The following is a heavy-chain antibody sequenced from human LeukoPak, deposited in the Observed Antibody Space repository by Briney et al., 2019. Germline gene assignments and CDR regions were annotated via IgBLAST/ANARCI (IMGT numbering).Heavy chain of an antibody. V-gene: IGHV3-48*01. CDR2: ISSNSSTI. D-gene: IGHD3-16*02. J-gene: IGHJ4*02. CDR3: ARGYFYDYVWGSYRLYFDY. CDR1: GFTFSSYS. Sequence: GGSLRLSCAASGFTFSSYSMNWVRQAPGKGLEWVSYISSNSSTIYYADSVKGRFTISRDNAKNSLYLQMNSLRAEDTAVYYCARGYFYDYVWGSYRLYFDYWGQGTLVTVSS.